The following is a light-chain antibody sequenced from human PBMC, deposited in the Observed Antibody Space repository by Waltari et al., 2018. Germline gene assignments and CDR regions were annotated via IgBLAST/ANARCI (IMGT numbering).Light chain of an antibody. CDR1: QSVSRNC. CDR3: QQCAGSPYT. J-gene: IGKJ2*01. Sequence: EIVLTQSPATLSLSPGERATLSCRASQSVSRNCLAWYRQKPGQAPRLLIYSASTRMGGIPDRVSGSGSGADFTLTISSLEAEDVAVYYCQQCAGSPYTFGQGTKLEIK. CDR2: SAS. V-gene: IGKV3-20*01.